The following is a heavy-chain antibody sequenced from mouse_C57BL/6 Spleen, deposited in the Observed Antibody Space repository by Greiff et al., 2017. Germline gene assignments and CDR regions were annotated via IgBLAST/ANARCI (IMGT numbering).Heavy chain of an antibody. D-gene: IGHD2-10*01. Sequence: EVKLMESGGGLVKPGGSLKLSCAASGFTFSDYGMHWVRQAPEKGLEWVAYISSGSSTIYYADTVKGRFTISRDNAKNTLFLQMTSLRSEDTAMYYCARRPYYGNFDYWRQGTTLTVSS. J-gene: IGHJ2*01. CDR3: ARRPYYGNFDY. CDR2: ISSGSSTI. V-gene: IGHV5-17*01. CDR1: GFTFSDYG.